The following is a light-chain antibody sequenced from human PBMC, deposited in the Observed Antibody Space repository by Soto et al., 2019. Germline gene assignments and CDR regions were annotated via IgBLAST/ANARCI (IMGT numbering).Light chain of an antibody. V-gene: IGKV1-5*03. CDR1: QSIGSW. CDR3: QQYGSYSPWT. CDR2: KAS. Sequence: DIQMTQSPSTLSASVGDRVTITCRASQSIGSWLAWYQQKPGKAPKLLIYKASSLESGVPSRFSGSGSGTEFTLTISSLQPDDFASYYCQQYGSYSPWTFGQGTKMELK. J-gene: IGKJ1*01.